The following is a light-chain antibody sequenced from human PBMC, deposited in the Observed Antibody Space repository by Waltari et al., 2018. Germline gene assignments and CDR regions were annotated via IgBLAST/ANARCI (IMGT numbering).Light chain of an antibody. CDR2: RAS. J-gene: IGKJ1*01. CDR1: QTVSTN. V-gene: IGKV3D-15*01. Sequence: RVITQSPATLSVSPGERATLSCRASQTVSTNLAWFQQKPGQAPRLLIYRASTRATGIPARFSGNGSGTEFTLTINSMQSEDFAVYHCQQYHNWPPWTFGQGTKVEIK. CDR3: QQYHNWPPWT.